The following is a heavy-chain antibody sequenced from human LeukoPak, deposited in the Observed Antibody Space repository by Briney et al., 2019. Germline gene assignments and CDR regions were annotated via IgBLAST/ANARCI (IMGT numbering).Heavy chain of an antibody. Sequence: ASVRVSFKSSGYTFTSYGISWVRQAPGQGLEGLGWISAYNGNTNFSQKIQGRVTMTTDTSTSTAYMELRSLRSDDTAVYYCARALSDDFWSFYQDYWGQGTLVTVSS. D-gene: IGHD3-3*01. V-gene: IGHV1-18*01. CDR3: ARALSDDFWSFYQDY. CDR2: ISAYNGNT. CDR1: GYTFTSYG. J-gene: IGHJ4*02.